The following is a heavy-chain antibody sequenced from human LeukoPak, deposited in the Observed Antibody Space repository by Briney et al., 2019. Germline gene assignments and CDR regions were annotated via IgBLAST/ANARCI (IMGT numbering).Heavy chain of an antibody. CDR2: IDYSGST. V-gene: IGHV4-59*01. J-gene: IGHJ6*03. Sequence: SETLSLTCTVSGGSISSYSWSWIRQPPWKRLDLIGYIDYSGSTNYNPSLQSRVTISVDTSKNQFSLKLSSVTAADTAVYYCASAQSQYYDFWSGYFAPVDYYYYSYMDVWGKGTTVTVSS. CDR1: GGSISSYS. CDR3: ASAQSQYYDFWSGYFAPVDYYYYSYMDV. D-gene: IGHD3-3*01.